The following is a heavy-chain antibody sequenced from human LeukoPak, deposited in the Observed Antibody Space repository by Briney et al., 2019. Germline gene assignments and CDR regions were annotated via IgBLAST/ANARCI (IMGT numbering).Heavy chain of an antibody. CDR2: INHSGST. D-gene: IGHD6-13*01. J-gene: IGHJ4*02. V-gene: IGHV4-34*01. Sequence: SETLSLTCAVCGGSFSGYYWSWIRQPPGKGPEWIREINHSGSTNYNPSLKSRVTISVGTSKNQFSLKLSSVTAADTAVYYCARGLRLGIAAAGIWGQGTLVTVSS. CDR1: GGSFSGYY. CDR3: ARGLRLGIAAAGI.